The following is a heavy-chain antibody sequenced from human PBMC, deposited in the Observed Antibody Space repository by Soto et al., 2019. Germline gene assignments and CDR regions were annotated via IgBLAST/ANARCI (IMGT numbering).Heavy chain of an antibody. CDR3: ASEAPMDV. CDR2: IWSAGLI. CDR1: GFTVSSKY. J-gene: IGHJ6*02. Sequence: DVHLVETGGELIQPGGSLRLSCAASGFTVSSKYMSWVRQAPGKGLEWISVIWSAGLIYYADSVRGRFTISRDISKNNLNLELTSLRADDAAVYYCASEAPMDVGGQGTTVTVSS. V-gene: IGHV3-53*02.